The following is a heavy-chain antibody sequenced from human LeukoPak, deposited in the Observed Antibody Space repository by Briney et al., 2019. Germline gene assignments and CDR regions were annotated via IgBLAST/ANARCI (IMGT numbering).Heavy chain of an antibody. CDR3: ARDYLRYFDWTTIYYYFYMDV. V-gene: IGHV4-59*11. J-gene: IGHJ6*03. CDR2: IYYSGST. Sequence: SETLSLTCSVSGGSISHHYWSWIRQPPGKGLEWIGYIYYSGSTNYNPSLQSRVTISVDTSKNQFSLKLSSVTAADTAVYYCARDYLRYFDWTTIYYYFYMDVWGKGTTVTVSS. D-gene: IGHD3-9*01. CDR1: GGSISHHY.